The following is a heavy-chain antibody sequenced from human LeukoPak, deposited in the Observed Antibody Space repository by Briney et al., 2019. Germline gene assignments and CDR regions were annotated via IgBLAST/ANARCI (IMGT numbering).Heavy chain of an antibody. J-gene: IGHJ3*02. D-gene: IGHD2-15*01. CDR3: ARKTRLGYCSGGSCYSGTAGAFDI. Sequence: GGSLRLSCAASGFAFSSYAMSWVRQAPGKGLEWVSAISGSGGSTYYADSVKGRFTISRDNSKNTLYLQMNSLRAEDTAVYYCARKTRLGYCSGGSCYSGTAGAFDIWGQGTMVTVSS. CDR2: ISGSGGST. V-gene: IGHV3-23*01. CDR1: GFAFSSYA.